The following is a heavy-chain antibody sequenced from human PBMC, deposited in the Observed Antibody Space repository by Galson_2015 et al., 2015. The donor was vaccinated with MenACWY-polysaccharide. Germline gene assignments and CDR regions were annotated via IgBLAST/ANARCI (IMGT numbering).Heavy chain of an antibody. CDR2: IWYDGSNK. Sequence: SLRLSCAASGFTFSSYAMHWVRQAPGKGLEWVAVIWYDGSNKYYADSVKGRFTISRDNSKNTLYLQMNSLRAEDTAVYYCARETSDSSGYYERLFDYWGQGTLVTVSS. CDR3: ARETSDSSGYYERLFDY. V-gene: IGHV3-33*08. J-gene: IGHJ4*02. D-gene: IGHD3-22*01. CDR1: GFTFSSYA.